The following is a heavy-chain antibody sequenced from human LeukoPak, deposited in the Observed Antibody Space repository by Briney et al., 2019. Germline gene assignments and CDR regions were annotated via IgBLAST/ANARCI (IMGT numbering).Heavy chain of an antibody. CDR1: GFTFSRYD. Sequence: GGSLRLSCAASGFTFSRYDMHWVRQAPGKGLEWVAFIRDDGTNKYCADSVRGRFTFSKDNSKNTLYLEMNSLRAEDTAVYYCAKDYTRYYGVLTVNLREKGALDYWGQGTLVTVSS. J-gene: IGHJ4*02. V-gene: IGHV3-30*02. CDR3: AKDYTRYYGVLTVNLREKGALDY. CDR2: IRDDGTNK. D-gene: IGHD3-9*01.